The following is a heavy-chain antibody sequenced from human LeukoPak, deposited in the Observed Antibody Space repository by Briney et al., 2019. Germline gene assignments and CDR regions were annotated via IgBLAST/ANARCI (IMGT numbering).Heavy chain of an antibody. Sequence: PGGSLRLSCAASGFTFSSYAMSWVRQAPGKGLEWVSGISWNSGSIGYADSVKGRFTISRDNAKNSLYLQMNSLRAEDTALYYCAKDMTYDSSGYFDYWGQGTLVTVSS. J-gene: IGHJ4*02. CDR3: AKDMTYDSSGYFDY. CDR1: GFTFSSYA. D-gene: IGHD3-22*01. V-gene: IGHV3-9*01. CDR2: ISWNSGSI.